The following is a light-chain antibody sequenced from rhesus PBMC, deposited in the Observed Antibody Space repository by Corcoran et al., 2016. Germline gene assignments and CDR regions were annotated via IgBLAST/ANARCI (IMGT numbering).Light chain of an antibody. CDR1: QGISSW. Sequence: DIQMTQSPSSLSASVGDIVTITCRASQGISSWLVWYQQKPGKAPKLLIYKASSLQSGVPSRFSGSGSWTDFTLTISRLQSEDFATYYCQQYSSRPYSFGQGTKVGIK. CDR2: KAS. V-gene: IGKV1-22*01. J-gene: IGKJ2*01. CDR3: QQYSSRPYS.